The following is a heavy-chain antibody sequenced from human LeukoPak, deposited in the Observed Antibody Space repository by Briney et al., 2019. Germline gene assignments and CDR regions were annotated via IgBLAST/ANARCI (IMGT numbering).Heavy chain of an antibody. D-gene: IGHD6-13*01. Sequence: GGSLRLSCAASGFTFSSYAMSWVRQAPGKGLEWVSAISGSGGSTYYADSVKGRFTISRDNSKNTLYLQMNSLRAEDTAVYYCANLPGIAAAGSLSYDAFDIWGQGTMVTVSS. V-gene: IGHV3-23*01. J-gene: IGHJ3*02. CDR3: ANLPGIAAAGSLSYDAFDI. CDR2: ISGSGGST. CDR1: GFTFSSYA.